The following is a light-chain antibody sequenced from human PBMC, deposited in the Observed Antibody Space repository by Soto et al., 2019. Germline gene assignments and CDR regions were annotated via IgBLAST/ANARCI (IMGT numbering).Light chain of an antibody. CDR1: QSISSY. V-gene: IGKV1-39*01. CDR3: QQSYSTPWT. CDR2: AAS. J-gene: IGKJ1*01. Sequence: DIQMTQSPSSLSASVGDRVTITCLASQSISSYLNWYQQKSGEAPKLLIYAASTLQSGVPSRFSGSESGTDFTLTITSLQPEDYATYYCQQSYSTPWTFGQGTKVDIK.